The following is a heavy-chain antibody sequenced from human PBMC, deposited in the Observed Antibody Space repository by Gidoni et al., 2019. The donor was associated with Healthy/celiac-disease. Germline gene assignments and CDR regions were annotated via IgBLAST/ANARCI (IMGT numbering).Heavy chain of an antibody. V-gene: IGHV3-33*01. CDR1: GFPFSSYG. Sequence: QVQLVESGGGVVQPGRSLRLSCAASGFPFSSYGMHWVRQAPGKGLDWVAVIWYDGSNKYYADSVKGRFTISRDNSKNTLYLQMNSLRAEDTAVYYCARVGAKASHFDYWGQGTLVTVSS. CDR2: IWYDGSNK. CDR3: ARVGAKASHFDY. J-gene: IGHJ4*02. D-gene: IGHD1-26*01.